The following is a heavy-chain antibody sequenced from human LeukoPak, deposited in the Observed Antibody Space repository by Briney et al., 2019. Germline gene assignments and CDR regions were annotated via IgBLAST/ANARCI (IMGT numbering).Heavy chain of an antibody. Sequence: PGGSLRLSCAASGVTFSSYSMNWVRQAPGKGLEWVSSISSSSYIYYADSVKGRFTISRDNAKNSLYLQMNSLRAEDTAVYYCARDGVYSYGHTDYWGQGTLVTVSS. CDR3: ARDGVYSYGHTDY. CDR2: ISSSSYI. V-gene: IGHV3-21*01. D-gene: IGHD5-18*01. J-gene: IGHJ4*02. CDR1: GVTFSSYS.